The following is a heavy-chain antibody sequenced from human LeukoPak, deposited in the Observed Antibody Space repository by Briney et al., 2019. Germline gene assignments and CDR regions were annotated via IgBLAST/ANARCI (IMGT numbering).Heavy chain of an antibody. CDR3: ARGLGYCSSTSCYDYYYYMDV. CDR2: ISSSSSYI. D-gene: IGHD2-2*01. J-gene: IGHJ6*03. V-gene: IGHV3-21*01. CDR1: GFTFSSYS. Sequence: GGSLRLFCAASGFTFSSYSMIWFRQAPGKGVLWVSSISSSSSYIYYADSVKGRFTISRDNAKNSLYLQMNSLRAEDTAVYYCARGLGYCSSTSCYDYYYYMDVWGKGTTVTVSS.